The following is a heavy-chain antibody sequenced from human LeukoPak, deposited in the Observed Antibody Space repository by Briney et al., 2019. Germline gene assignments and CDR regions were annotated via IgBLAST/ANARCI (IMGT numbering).Heavy chain of an antibody. CDR1: GVSITSDH. V-gene: IGHV4-59*01. CDR2: IYYSGST. CDR3: ARKNDFDI. D-gene: IGHD2/OR15-2a*01. J-gene: IGHJ3*02. Sequence: SETLSLTCTVSGVSITSDHWNWIRQPPGKGLEWIGCIYYSGSTYYNPSLESRVTISVDMSKNQFSLRLTSVTAADTAVYYCARKNDFDIWGQGTLVTVSS.